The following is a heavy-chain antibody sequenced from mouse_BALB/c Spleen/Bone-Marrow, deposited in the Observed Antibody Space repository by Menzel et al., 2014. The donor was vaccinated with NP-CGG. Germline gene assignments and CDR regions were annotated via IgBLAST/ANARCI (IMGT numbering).Heavy chain of an antibody. CDR2: IYPGDGDT. Sequence: VQLQQSGAELVRPGSSVKISCKASGCAFSSYWMNWVKQRPGQGLEWIGQIYPGDGDTNYNGKFKGKATLTADKSSSTAYMQLSRLTSEDSAVYFCARRGYYYGSSYVDYWGQGTTLTVSS. CDR1: GCAFSSYW. D-gene: IGHD1-1*01. V-gene: IGHV1-80*01. J-gene: IGHJ2*01. CDR3: ARRGYYYGSSYVDY.